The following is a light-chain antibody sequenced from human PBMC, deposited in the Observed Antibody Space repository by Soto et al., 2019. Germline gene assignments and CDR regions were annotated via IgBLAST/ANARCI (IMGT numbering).Light chain of an antibody. CDR3: QQYDKLTIT. CDR2: DAS. CDR1: QDISNY. Sequence: DIKLTQSPSSLSASVGDRVTLPCQASQDISNYLNWYQQQPGKAPKLLIYDASNLETGVLSRVSGRGSRTDFTFTISSLQPEDIATYDCQQYDKLTITFGQGTRLEIK. V-gene: IGKV1-33*01. J-gene: IGKJ5*01.